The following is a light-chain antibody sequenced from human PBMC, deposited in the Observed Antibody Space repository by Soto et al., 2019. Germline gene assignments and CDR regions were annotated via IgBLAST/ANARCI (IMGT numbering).Light chain of an antibody. V-gene: IGLV1-44*01. CDR2: SNN. CDR1: SSNIGSNT. J-gene: IGLJ1*01. Sequence: SVLPQPPSASGTPGQRVTISCSGSSSNIGSNTVNWYQQLPGTAPKLLIYSNNQRPSGVPDRFSGSKSGTSASLAISGLQSEDEADYYCAAWDDSLNGFYVFGTGTKVTV. CDR3: AAWDDSLNGFYV.